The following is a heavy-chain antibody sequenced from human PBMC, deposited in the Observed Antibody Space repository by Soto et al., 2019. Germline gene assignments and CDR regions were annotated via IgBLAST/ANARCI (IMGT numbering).Heavy chain of an antibody. D-gene: IGHD2-21*01. V-gene: IGHV2-5*01. CDR3: ARWGQHMPPYYFDY. J-gene: IGHJ4*02. CDR1: GFSLSTNEVG. Sequence: KESGPTLVNPTQTLTLTCTFSGFSLSTNEVGVGWIRQPPGKALEWLALIYWHGDKRYSPSLKSRLTITKDTSKNQVVITMTNMDPVDTATYFCARWGQHMPPYYFDYWGQGTLVTVSS. CDR2: IYWHGDK.